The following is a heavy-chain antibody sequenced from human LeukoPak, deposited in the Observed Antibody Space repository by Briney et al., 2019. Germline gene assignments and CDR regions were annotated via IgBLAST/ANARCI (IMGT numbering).Heavy chain of an antibody. V-gene: IGHV3-23*01. CDR3: AKGSYYDSSGSFYFDY. J-gene: IGHJ4*02. Sequence: PGGSLRLSCAASGFTFSDYYMNWVGQAPGKGLEWVSGISGSGDNTYYADSVKGRFTISRDNSKNMLYVQVNSLGTEDTAAYYCAKGSYYDSSGSFYFDYWGQGTLVTVSS. CDR2: ISGSGDNT. CDR1: GFTFSDYY. D-gene: IGHD3-22*01.